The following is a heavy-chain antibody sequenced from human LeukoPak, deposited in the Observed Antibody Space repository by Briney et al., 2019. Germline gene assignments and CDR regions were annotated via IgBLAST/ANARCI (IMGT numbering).Heavy chain of an antibody. V-gene: IGHV3-66*02. CDR3: ARDAADQEYFDY. CDR2: IYSGGST. CDR1: GFTVSSNY. D-gene: IGHD2-15*01. J-gene: IGHJ4*02. Sequence: GGSLRLSCAASGFTVSSNYVSWVRQAPGKGLEWVSVIYSGGSTYYADSVKGRFTISRDNYKNTLYLQMNSLRAEDTAVYYCARDAADQEYFDYWGQGTLVTVSS.